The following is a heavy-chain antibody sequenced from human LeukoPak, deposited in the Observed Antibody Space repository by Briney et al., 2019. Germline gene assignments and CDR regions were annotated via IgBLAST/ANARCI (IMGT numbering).Heavy chain of an antibody. D-gene: IGHD6-19*01. Sequence: GGSLRLTCAASGFAFSSYAMNWVRQAPGKGLEWVSSISESGGTTDYADSVKGRFTISRDNSKNTLYLQMNSLRAEDTAVYYCARQWLINGWGQGILVTVSS. CDR3: ARQWLING. V-gene: IGHV3-23*01. CDR1: GFAFSSYA. J-gene: IGHJ4*02. CDR2: ISESGGTT.